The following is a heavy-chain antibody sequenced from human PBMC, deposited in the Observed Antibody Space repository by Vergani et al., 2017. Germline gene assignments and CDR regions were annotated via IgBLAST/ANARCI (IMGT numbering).Heavy chain of an antibody. Sequence: EVQLLQSGGGVIQPGGSVRLSCATSGFTFSGSAMHWVRQASGKGLEWVGRIRSKANSYATAYAASVKGRFTISRDDSKNTAYLQMNSLRAEDTAVYYCAKDPLVFDSPETPESYFDYWGQGTLVTVSS. D-gene: IGHD3-22*01. V-gene: IGHV3-73*01. J-gene: IGHJ4*02. CDR2: IRSKANSYAT. CDR3: AKDPLVFDSPETPESYFDY. CDR1: GFTFSGSA.